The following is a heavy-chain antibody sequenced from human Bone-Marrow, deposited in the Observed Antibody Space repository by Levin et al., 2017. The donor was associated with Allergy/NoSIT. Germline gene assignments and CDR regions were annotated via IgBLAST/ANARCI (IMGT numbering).Heavy chain of an antibody. CDR1: GFSFDEYA. D-gene: IGHD2-21*01. CDR3: TAYCGGGSCSNMDY. V-gene: IGHV3-9*01. J-gene: IGHJ4*02. CDR2: ITWNSGDK. Sequence: GGSLRLSCGASGFSFDEYAMHWVRQVPGKGLEWVSGITWNSGDKGYADSVKGRFSISRDNANNSLYLQMDSLRTEDTAIYYCTAYCGGGSCSNMDYWGQGSLVTVSS.